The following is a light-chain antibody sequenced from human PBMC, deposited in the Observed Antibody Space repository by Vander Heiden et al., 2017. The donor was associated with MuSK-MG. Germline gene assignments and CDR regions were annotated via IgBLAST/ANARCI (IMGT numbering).Light chain of an antibody. Sequence: DIQMTQSPSSVSASVGDRVTITCRASQGISSWLAWYQQKPGKAPKLLIYAASSLQSGVPSSFSRRGYGTDFTLTISSRHPEDFAAYYCQQTNSFPLFTFGHGTKVDIK. CDR2: AAS. J-gene: IGKJ3*01. CDR1: QGISSW. V-gene: IGKV1-12*01. CDR3: QQTNSFPLFT.